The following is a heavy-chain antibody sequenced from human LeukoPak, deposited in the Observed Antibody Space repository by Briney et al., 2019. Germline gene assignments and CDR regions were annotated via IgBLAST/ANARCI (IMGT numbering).Heavy chain of an antibody. CDR3: ARGGDDYGDYATDYYFDY. D-gene: IGHD4-17*01. CDR2: ISAYNGNT. V-gene: IGHV1-18*01. CDR1: GYTFTSYG. Sequence: GASVKVSCKASGYTFTSYGISWVRQAPGQGLEWMGWISAYNGNTNYAQKLQGRVTMTTDTSTSTAYMELRSLRSDDTAVYYCARGGDDYGDYATDYYFDYWGQGTLVTVSS. J-gene: IGHJ4*02.